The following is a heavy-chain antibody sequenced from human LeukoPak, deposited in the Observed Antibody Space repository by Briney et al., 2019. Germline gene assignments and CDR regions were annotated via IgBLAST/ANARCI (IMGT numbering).Heavy chain of an antibody. V-gene: IGHV3-15*01. Sequence: PGGSLRLSCATSGFTFINAWMSWVRQAPGKGLEWVGRIKSKTDGGTTDYAAPVRGRFTISIDDSKNTLYLQMNSLKTEDTAVYYCTTVMGDYIFDYWGQGALVTVSS. CDR3: TTVMGDYIFDY. CDR1: GFTFINAW. J-gene: IGHJ4*02. D-gene: IGHD4-17*01. CDR2: IKSKTDGGTT.